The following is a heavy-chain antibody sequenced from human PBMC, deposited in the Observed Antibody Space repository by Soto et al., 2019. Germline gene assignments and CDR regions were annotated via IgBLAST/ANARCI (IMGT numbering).Heavy chain of an antibody. CDR2: IYHSGST. CDR3: ARFKDFWSGYWFDP. J-gene: IGHJ5*02. D-gene: IGHD3-3*01. Sequence: SETLSLTCTVSGGSISSSSYYWGWIRQPPGKGLEWIGSIYHSGSTNYNPSLKSRVTISVDTSKNQFSLKLSSVTAADTAVYYCARFKDFWSGYWFDPWGQGTLVTVSS. CDR1: GGSISSSSYY. V-gene: IGHV4-39*07.